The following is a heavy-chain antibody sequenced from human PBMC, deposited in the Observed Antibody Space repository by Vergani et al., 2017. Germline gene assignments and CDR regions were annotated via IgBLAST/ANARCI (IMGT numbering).Heavy chain of an antibody. CDR1: GVSVTDYN. V-gene: IGHV4-59*02. Sequence: QVNLQESGPGLVKPSETLSLTCHVFGVSVTDYNCNWIRQAPGKGLELIGSLSTTGGATHASHNPSLKSRVSISVDTSKSQFSLRLTSVTAADSAIYYCAGDTHSWQRADRWGQGLLVSGSS. J-gene: IGHJ5*02. CDR3: AGDTHSWQRADR. D-gene: IGHD6-13*01. CDR2: LSTTGGA.